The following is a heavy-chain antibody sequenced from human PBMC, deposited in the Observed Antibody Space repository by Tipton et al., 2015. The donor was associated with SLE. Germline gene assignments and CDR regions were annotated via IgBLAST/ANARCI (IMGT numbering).Heavy chain of an antibody. CDR1: KFTFSTYS. CDR2: IGTAGDT. Sequence: SLRLSCAASKFTFSTYSMHWVRQATGKGLEWVSAIGTAGDTYYPGSVKGRFTISRENAKNSLYLQMNSLRAGDTAVYYCARDSSGSFDYWGQGTLVTVSS. J-gene: IGHJ4*02. V-gene: IGHV3-13*01. CDR3: ARDSSGSFDY. D-gene: IGHD3-22*01.